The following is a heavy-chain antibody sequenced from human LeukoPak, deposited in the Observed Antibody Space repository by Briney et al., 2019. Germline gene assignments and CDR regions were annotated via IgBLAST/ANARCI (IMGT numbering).Heavy chain of an antibody. CDR1: GFTFNKFG. CDR2: IVNTFSNYVVSDVST. V-gene: IGHV3-23*01. J-gene: IGHJ4*02. Sequence: GGSLRLSCVASGFTFNKFGMKWDRQAPGGGLEWVSSIVNTFSNYVVSDVSTYYADSVKGRFTISRDDSKNTVYLQMNSVRPDDTALYSCTKGLGYWSGTAYFDYWGQGILVTVSS. D-gene: IGHD3-10*01. CDR3: TKGLGYWSGTAYFDY.